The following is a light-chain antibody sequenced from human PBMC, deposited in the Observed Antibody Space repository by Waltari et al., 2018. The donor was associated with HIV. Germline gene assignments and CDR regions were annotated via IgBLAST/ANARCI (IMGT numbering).Light chain of an antibody. CDR1: SNDVGSYDH. J-gene: IGLJ2*01. V-gene: IGLV2-11*01. CDR3: CSYGGSYTFV. CDR2: DVI. Sequence: QSALTQPRSVSGSPGQSVTISCSGSSNDVGSYDHVSWYHHVPGGAPKVVIYDVIQRPSAISDRFSGSKSGNTAYLRISGLRMDDEGDYYCCSYGGSYTFVFGGGTRLTV.